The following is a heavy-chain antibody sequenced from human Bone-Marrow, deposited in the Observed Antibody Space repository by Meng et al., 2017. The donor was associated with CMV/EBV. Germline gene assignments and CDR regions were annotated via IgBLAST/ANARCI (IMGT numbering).Heavy chain of an antibody. J-gene: IGHJ5*02. Sequence: GGSLRLSCKGSGYSFTSYWIGWVRQMPGKGLEWMGIIYPGDSDTRYSPSFQGQVTISADKSISTAYPQWSSLKASDTAMYYCARPAVAGKLAGFDPWGQGTLVTVSS. CDR1: GYSFTSYW. V-gene: IGHV5-51*01. CDR2: IYPGDSDT. CDR3: ARPAVAGKLAGFDP. D-gene: IGHD6-19*01.